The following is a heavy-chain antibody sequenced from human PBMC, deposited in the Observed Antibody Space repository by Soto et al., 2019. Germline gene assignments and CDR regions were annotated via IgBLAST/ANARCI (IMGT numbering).Heavy chain of an antibody. D-gene: IGHD2-15*01. CDR3: AREYCSGGSGYGVDY. CDR2: INPYNDDT. CDR1: GYTLSDFG. J-gene: IGHJ4*02. V-gene: IGHV1-18*01. Sequence: QVQLVQSGAEVKEPGASVKVSCKASGYTLSDFGISWVRQAPGQGREWMGWINPYNDDTKYAQKFQDRVTMTTDTSTGTGYMEMRSMRSDDTAVYCCAREYCSGGSGYGVDYWGQGTLVTVSS.